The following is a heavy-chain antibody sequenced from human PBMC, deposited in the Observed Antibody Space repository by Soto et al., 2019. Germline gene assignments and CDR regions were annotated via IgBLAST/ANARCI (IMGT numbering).Heavy chain of an antibody. J-gene: IGHJ5*02. CDR3: AGGSSSLDWFDP. D-gene: IGHD6-6*01. V-gene: IGHV4-39*01. CDR1: GGSISSSSYY. CDR2: IYYSGST. Sequence: SETLSLTCTVSGGSISSSSYYWGWIRQPPGKGLEWIGSIYYSGSTYYNPSLKSRVTISVGTSKNQFSLKLSSVTAADTAVYYRAGGSSSLDWFDPWGQGTLVTVSS.